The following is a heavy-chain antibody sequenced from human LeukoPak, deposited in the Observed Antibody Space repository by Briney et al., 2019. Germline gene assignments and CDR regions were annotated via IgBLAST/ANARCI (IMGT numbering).Heavy chain of an antibody. Sequence: GGSLRLSCAASGFTVSSNYMSWVRQAPGKGLEWVSVIYSGGSTYYADSVKGRFTISRDNSKNTLYLQMNSLRAEDTAVYYCARVEYSSSLDYWGQGTLVTVSS. CDR2: IYSGGST. J-gene: IGHJ4*02. D-gene: IGHD6-6*01. CDR3: ARVEYSSSLDY. V-gene: IGHV3-66*01. CDR1: GFTVSSNY.